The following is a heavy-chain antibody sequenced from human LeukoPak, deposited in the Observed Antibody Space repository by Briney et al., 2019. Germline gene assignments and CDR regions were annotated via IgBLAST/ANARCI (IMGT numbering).Heavy chain of an antibody. Sequence: SETLSLTCTVSGGSISSYYWSWIRQPPGKGLEWIGYIYYSGSTNYNPSLKSRVTISVDTSKNQFSLKLSSVTAADTAVYYCARGDCSGRSCYSGDYYYYYDGMDVWRQGTTVTVS. CDR3: ARGDCSGRSCYSGDYYYYYDGMDV. J-gene: IGHJ6*02. CDR2: IYYSGST. D-gene: IGHD2-15*01. V-gene: IGHV4-59*08. CDR1: GGSISSYY.